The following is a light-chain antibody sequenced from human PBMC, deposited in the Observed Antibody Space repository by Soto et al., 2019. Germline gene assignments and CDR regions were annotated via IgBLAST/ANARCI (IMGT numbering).Light chain of an antibody. V-gene: IGKV3-20*01. J-gene: IGKJ4*01. CDR3: QQYASSPLLT. CDR2: GTS. Sequence: EIVLTQSPGTLSLSPGETATLSCRASQTIGRNYLAWYQQKPGQAARLLIFGTSTRATGIPDRFSGSGSGTDFTLSISRLEPEDFAVYYCQQYASSPLLTFGGGTKVEIK. CDR1: QTIGRNY.